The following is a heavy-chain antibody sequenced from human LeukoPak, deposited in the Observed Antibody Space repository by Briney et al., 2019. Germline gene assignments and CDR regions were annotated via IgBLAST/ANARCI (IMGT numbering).Heavy chain of an antibody. J-gene: IGHJ3*02. CDR3: ARDPYRFAFDI. CDR1: GFSFSTIY. Sequence: GGSLRLTCAASGFSFSTIYMSWVRQTPGQGLEWVANINVDGTAEYYVDSVKGRFTISRDNAKNSLYLQMNSLRAEDTAVYYCARDPYRFAFDIWGQGTVVLVSS. CDR2: INVDGTAE. V-gene: IGHV3-7*03. D-gene: IGHD1-26*01.